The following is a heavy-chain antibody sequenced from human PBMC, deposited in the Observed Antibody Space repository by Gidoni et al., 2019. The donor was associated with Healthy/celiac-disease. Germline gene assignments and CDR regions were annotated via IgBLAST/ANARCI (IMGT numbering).Heavy chain of an antibody. CDR3: ARNAIAAAGPADY. Sequence: QLQLQESGPGLVKPSETLSLTCTVSGGSISSSSYYWGWIRQPPGKGLEWIGSIYYSGSTYYNPSLKSRVTISVDTSKNQFSLKLSSVTAADTAVYYCARNAIAAAGPADYWGQGTLVTVSS. J-gene: IGHJ4*02. D-gene: IGHD6-13*01. V-gene: IGHV4-39*01. CDR1: GGSISSSSYY. CDR2: IYYSGST.